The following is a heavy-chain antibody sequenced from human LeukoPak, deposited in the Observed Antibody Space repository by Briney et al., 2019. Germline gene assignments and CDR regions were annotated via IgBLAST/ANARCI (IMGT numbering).Heavy chain of an antibody. J-gene: IGHJ4*02. CDR2: MNEYGSEI. CDR3: AKTKYPSRVDSLTQYYFDY. V-gene: IGHV3-7*03. D-gene: IGHD3-9*01. Sequence: QPGGSLRLSCSVSGFIFRDFSMSWVRQAPGKGLEWVAKMNEYGSEIFYVDSVKGRFTISRDNGKNSLYLQMSRLRAEDTAIYYCAKTKYPSRVDSLTQYYFDYWGQGTLVTVSS. CDR1: GFIFRDFS.